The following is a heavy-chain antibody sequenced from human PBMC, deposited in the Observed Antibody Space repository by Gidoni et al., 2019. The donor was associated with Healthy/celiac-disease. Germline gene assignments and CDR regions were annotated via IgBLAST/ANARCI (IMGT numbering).Heavy chain of an antibody. D-gene: IGHD3-10*01. CDR3: ARVGRWHYGSGKGRHFDY. J-gene: IGHJ4*02. Sequence: QVQLVESGGGLVKPGGSLRLSCAASGFTFSGYCMSWIRQAPGKGLEWVSDISSSGSTIYYADSVKGRFTISRDNAKNSLYLQMNSLRAEDTAVYYCARVGRWHYGSGKGRHFDYWGQGTLVTVSS. V-gene: IGHV3-11*01. CDR2: ISSSGSTI. CDR1: GFTFSGYC.